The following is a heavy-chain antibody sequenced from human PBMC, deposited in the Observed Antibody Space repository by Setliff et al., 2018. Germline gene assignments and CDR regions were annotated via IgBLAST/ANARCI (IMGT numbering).Heavy chain of an antibody. J-gene: IGHJ3*02. CDR1: GYTFTGYY. V-gene: IGHV1-2*06. D-gene: IGHD3-3*01. CDR3: ARDYTYYDFWSGPSSDAFDI. CDR2: INPSSGAT. Sequence: ASVKVSCKASGYTFTGYYMYWVRQAPGQGLEWMGRINPSSGATIYAQKFQGRVTMTSDTSISTAYMELGRLRSDDTAVYFCARDYTYYDFWSGPSSDAFDIWGQGTMVTVSS.